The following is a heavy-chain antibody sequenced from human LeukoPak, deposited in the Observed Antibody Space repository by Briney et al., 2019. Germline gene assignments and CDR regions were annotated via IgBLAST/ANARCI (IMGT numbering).Heavy chain of an antibody. CDR1: GGTFSSYA. J-gene: IGHJ6*02. D-gene: IGHD2-2*01. Sequence: SVKVSCKASGGTFSSYAISWVRQAPGQGLEWMGGIIPIFGTANYAQKFQGRVTITADESTSTAYMELSSLRSEDTAVYYCAIRIVVVPAEDYYYYGMDVRGQGTTVTVSS. V-gene: IGHV1-69*13. CDR2: IIPIFGTA. CDR3: AIRIVVVPAEDYYYYGMDV.